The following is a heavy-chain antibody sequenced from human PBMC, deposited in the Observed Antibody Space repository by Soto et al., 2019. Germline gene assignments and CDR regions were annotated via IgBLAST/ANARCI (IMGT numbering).Heavy chain of an antibody. Sequence: QLHLQESGPGLVKPSETLSLTCSVSGGSMSNYHWSWVRQSPGKGLEWIGSIHSTGSTNYHPSLQSRVTISLDTSKTQFSLKLNSVTAADTAVYYCARIGLYSSGRERVWGQGTLVTVSS. V-gene: IGHV4-59*01. CDR3: ARIGLYSSGRERV. J-gene: IGHJ4*02. CDR1: GGSMSNYH. D-gene: IGHD6-19*01. CDR2: IHSTGST.